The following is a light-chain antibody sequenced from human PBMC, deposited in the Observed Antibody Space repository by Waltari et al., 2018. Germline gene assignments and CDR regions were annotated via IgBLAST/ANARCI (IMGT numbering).Light chain of an antibody. CDR3: LQDYIFPLT. J-gene: IGKJ4*01. CDR2: AAT. CDR1: EDIRNE. Sequence: AIQMTQSPSPLSASVGNRVTITCRASEDIRNELGWYQQKPAKAPRLLIFAATTFNSAVPSRFSGSGSGKDFYLTITSLQTEDFATYFCLQDYIFPLTFGGGTTVEI. V-gene: IGKV1-6*01.